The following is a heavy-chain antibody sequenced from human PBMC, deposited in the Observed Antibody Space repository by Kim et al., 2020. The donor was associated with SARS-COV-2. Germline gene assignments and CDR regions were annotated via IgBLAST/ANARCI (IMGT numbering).Heavy chain of an antibody. CDR1: GFSFSTYG. D-gene: IGHD3-3*01. J-gene: IGHJ6*03. V-gene: IGHV3-33*01. CDR2: IWYDGSEK. CDR3: ARVGGYNDFYYYMDV. Sequence: GGSLRLSCAASGFSFSTYGMHWVRQAPGKGLEGVAVIWYDGSEKYYADSVKGRFTISRDNSKNTVYVQMDSLRAEDTAVYYCARVGGYNDFYYYMDVWG.